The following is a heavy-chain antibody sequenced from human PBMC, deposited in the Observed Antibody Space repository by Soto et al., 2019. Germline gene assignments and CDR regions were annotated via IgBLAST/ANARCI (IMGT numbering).Heavy chain of an antibody. D-gene: IGHD5-18*01. CDR3: ASEDTAIVFPLDY. J-gene: IGHJ4*02. V-gene: IGHV3-21*01. CDR2: ISSSSSYI. CDR1: GFTFSSYS. Sequence: GGSLRLSCAASGFTFSSYSMNWVRQAPGKGLEWVSSISSSSSYIYYADSVKGRFTISRDNAKNSLYLQMNSLRAEDTAVYYCASEDTAIVFPLDYWGQGTLVTVSS.